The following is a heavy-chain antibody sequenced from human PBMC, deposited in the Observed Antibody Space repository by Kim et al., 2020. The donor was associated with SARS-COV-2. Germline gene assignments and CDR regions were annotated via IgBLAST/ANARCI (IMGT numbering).Heavy chain of an antibody. Sequence: KYYADSRKGRFTISRDNSKNTLYLQMNTLRAEDTAVYYCARGSSYYYMDVWGKGTTVTVSS. D-gene: IGHD2-15*01. J-gene: IGHJ6*03. CDR3: ARGSSYYYMDV. CDR2: K. V-gene: IGHV3-30*01.